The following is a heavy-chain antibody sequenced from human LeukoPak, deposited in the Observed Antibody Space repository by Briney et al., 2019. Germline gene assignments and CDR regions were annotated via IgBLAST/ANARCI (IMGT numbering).Heavy chain of an antibody. CDR1: GYTFTSYG. D-gene: IGHD3-22*01. J-gene: IGHJ4*02. CDR3: ARDASICSGGSCFFLYYYDSSGYYLNDY. CDR2: ISAYNGNT. Sequence: ASVKVSCKASGYTFTSYGISWVRQAPGQGLEWMGWISAYNGNTNYAQKLQGRVTMTTDTSTSTAYMELRSLRSDDTAVYYYARDASICSGGSCFFLYYYDSSGYYLNDYWGQGTLVTVSS. V-gene: IGHV1-18*01.